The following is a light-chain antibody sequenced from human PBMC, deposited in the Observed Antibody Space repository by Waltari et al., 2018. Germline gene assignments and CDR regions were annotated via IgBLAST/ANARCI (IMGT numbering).Light chain of an antibody. CDR3: ATWDDSLNAWI. CDR2: RSD. V-gene: IGLV1-44*01. Sequence: QSLLTQPPSISGAPGQRVAISCSGGSSNIGRNSVNCSAQVPGTTPKLLLYRSDQRPSGVSDRFSGSKFGTSASLAITGLLSADEADYICATWDDSLNAWIFGGGTRLTVL. CDR1: SSNIGRNS. J-gene: IGLJ2*01.